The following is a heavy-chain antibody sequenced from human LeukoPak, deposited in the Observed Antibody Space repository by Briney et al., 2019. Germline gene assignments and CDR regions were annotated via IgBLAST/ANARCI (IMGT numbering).Heavy chain of an antibody. V-gene: IGHV3-53*01. J-gene: IGHJ6*02. CDR1: GFIVSSNY. Sequence: GGSLRLSCAASGFIVSSNYMSWVRQAPGKGLEWVSVIYSGGSTYYAGSVKGRFTISGDNSKNTVYLQMNSLRAEDTAVYYCARRAYGMDVWGQGTTVTVSS. CDR3: ARRAYGMDV. CDR2: IYSGGST.